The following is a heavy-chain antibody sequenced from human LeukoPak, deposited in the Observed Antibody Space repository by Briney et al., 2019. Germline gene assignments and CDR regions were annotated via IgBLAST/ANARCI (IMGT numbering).Heavy chain of an antibody. CDR1: GFTFSSYS. V-gene: IGHV3-48*01. J-gene: IGHJ6*03. CDR3: ARGSPPEITIFGVVIKPDNYYYYMDV. D-gene: IGHD3-3*01. Sequence: GGSLRLSCAASGFTFSSYSMNWVRQAPGKGLEWVPYISSSSSTIYYADSVKGRFTISRDNAKNSLYLQMNSLRAEDTAVYYCARGSPPEITIFGVVIKPDNYYYYMDVWGKGTTVTVSS. CDR2: ISSSSSTI.